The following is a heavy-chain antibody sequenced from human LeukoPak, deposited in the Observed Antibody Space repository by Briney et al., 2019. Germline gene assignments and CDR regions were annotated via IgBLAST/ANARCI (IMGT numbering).Heavy chain of an antibody. CDR3: ARVGYSSRNWFDP. Sequence: SVKVSCKASGGTFSSYAISWVRQATGQGLEWMGGIIPIFGTANYAQKFQGRVTITADESTSTAYMELSSLRSEDTAVYYCARVGYSSRNWFDPWGQGTLVTVSS. CDR1: GGTFSSYA. CDR2: IIPIFGTA. D-gene: IGHD6-19*01. J-gene: IGHJ5*02. V-gene: IGHV1-69*13.